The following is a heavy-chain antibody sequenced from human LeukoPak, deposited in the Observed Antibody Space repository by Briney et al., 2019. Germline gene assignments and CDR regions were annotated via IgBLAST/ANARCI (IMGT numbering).Heavy chain of an antibody. CDR3: ATGPPGPSSSSWYYFDY. CDR2: FDPEDGET. D-gene: IGHD6-13*01. CDR1: GYTLTELS. J-gene: IGHJ4*02. Sequence: ASVKVSCKVSGYTLTELSMHWVRQAPGKGLEWMGGFDPEDGETIYAQKFQGRVTMTEDTSTDTAYMELGSLRSEDTAVYYCATGPPGPSSSSWYYFDYWGQGTLVTVSS. V-gene: IGHV1-24*01.